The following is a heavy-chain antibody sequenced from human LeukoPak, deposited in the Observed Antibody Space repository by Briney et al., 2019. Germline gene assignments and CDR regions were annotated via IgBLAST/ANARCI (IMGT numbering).Heavy chain of an antibody. CDR3: ARHSSSWYRASYYFDY. D-gene: IGHD6-13*01. CDR2: IYYSGST. CDR1: GGSFSGYY. J-gene: IGHJ4*02. V-gene: IGHV4-34*01. Sequence: SETLSLTCAVYGGSFSGYYWSWIRQPPGKGLEWIGSIYYSGSTYYNPSLKSRVTISVDTSKNQFSLKLSSVTAADTAVYYCARHSSSWYRASYYFDYWGQGTLVTVSS.